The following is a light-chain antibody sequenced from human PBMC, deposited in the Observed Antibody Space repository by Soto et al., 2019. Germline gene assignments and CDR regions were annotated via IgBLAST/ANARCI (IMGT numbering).Light chain of an antibody. J-gene: IGKJ3*01. V-gene: IGKV1-27*01. Sequence: IQMTQSPSSLSASVGDTVTITCRASQSISDYLAWYQQKPGKVPKLLIYRASTLHSGAPSRFSGSGSGTGFTLTISSLQPEDVGTYYCQRYNNAPVTFGPGTKVDLK. CDR1: QSISDY. CDR3: QRYNNAPVT. CDR2: RAS.